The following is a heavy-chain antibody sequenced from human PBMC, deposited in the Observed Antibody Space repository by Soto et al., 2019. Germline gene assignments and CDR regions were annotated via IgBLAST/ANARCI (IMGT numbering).Heavy chain of an antibody. CDR3: ARVEQYYDFWSGTPYYYYGMDV. J-gene: IGHJ6*02. CDR1: GGSISSYY. V-gene: IGHV4-59*01. Sequence: QVQLQESGPGLVKPSETLSLTCTVSGGSISSYYWSWIRQPPGKGLEWIGYIYYSGSTNYNPSLMSRVTISVDTSKNQFSLKLSSVTAADTAVYYCARVEQYYDFWSGTPYYYYGMDVWGQGTTVTVSS. CDR2: IYYSGST. D-gene: IGHD3-3*01.